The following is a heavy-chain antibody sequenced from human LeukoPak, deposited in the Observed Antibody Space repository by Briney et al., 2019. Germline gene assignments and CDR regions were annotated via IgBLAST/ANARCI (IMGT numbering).Heavy chain of an antibody. Sequence: GGSLRLSCAASGFTFSSDWMHWVRQAPGQGLVWVSRINSDGSSTSYADSVKGRFTISRDNAKNTLYLQMNSLRAEDTAVYYCARDRAHGMDVWGQGTTVTVSS. V-gene: IGHV3-74*01. J-gene: IGHJ6*02. CDR2: INSDGSST. CDR3: ARDRAHGMDV. CDR1: GFTFSSDW.